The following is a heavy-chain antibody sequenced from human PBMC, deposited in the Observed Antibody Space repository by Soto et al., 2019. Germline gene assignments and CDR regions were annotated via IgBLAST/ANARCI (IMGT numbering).Heavy chain of an antibody. CDR1: GGSISSGGYY. D-gene: IGHD1-26*01. CDR2: IYYSGST. V-gene: IGHV4-31*01. J-gene: IGHJ4*02. CDR3: AGIYSGSPGGTLRY. Sequence: QVQLQESGPGLVKPSQTLSLTCTVSGGSISSGGYYWSWIRQHPGKGLEWIGYIYYSGSTYYNPILTSLVTISVDTSKNQFSLKLSSVTAADTAVYYCAGIYSGSPGGTLRYWGQGTLVTVSS.